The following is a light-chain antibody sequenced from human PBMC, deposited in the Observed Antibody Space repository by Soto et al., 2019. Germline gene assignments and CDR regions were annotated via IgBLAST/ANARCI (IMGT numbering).Light chain of an antibody. CDR1: ESISRW. CDR2: QAS. CDR3: QQYNNWPPIT. V-gene: IGKV1-5*03. Sequence: DIEMTQSPSTLSASVGDRVTITCRASESISRWLAWYQQKPGKVPKLLIYQASSLESGVPSRFSGSGSGTDFTLTISSLQSEDFAIYYCQQYNNWPPITFGQGTRLEIK. J-gene: IGKJ5*01.